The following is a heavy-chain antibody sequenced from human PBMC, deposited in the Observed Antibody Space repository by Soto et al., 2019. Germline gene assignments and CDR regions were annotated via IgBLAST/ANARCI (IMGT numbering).Heavy chain of an antibody. J-gene: IGHJ4*02. CDR1: GFTFTGYY. V-gene: IGHV1-2*02. Sequence: GASVKVSCKASGFTFTGYYIHWVRQVPGQGLEWMGWIKSNGDDTKYAQKFQERVTMTRDTSMNTVYMELRSLQPDDTAVYYCARDQRSYGEVPFDHWGQGTLVTVSS. CDR3: ARDQRSYGEVPFDH. CDR2: IKSNGDDT. D-gene: IGHD3-16*01.